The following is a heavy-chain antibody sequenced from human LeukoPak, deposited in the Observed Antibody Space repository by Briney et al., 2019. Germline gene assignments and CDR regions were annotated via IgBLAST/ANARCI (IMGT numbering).Heavy chain of an antibody. CDR2: LNGDENTI. D-gene: IGHD2-2*01. V-gene: IGHV3-74*01. CDR1: GFTFSIYW. Sequence: GGSLRLSCAASGFTFSIYWMHWVRQAPGKGLVWVSHLNGDENTITYADSVKGRFTISRDNAKNTLYLQMNSPRAEDTAVYYCVRGLGSYQFDYWGQGTLVTVAS. CDR3: VRGLGSYQFDY. J-gene: IGHJ4*02.